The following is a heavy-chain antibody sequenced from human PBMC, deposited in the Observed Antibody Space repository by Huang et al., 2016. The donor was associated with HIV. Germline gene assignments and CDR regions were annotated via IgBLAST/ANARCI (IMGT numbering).Heavy chain of an antibody. CDR3: VTPPPVNYGRSGGRVRDY. D-gene: IGHD2-15*01. J-gene: IGHJ4*02. V-gene: IGHV1-8*01. CDR1: GYTFSNYD. Sequence: QVQLVQSGAEVKKPGASVKVSCKASGYTFSNYDINWVRQAPGQGLEGMGWMNPNSGNTGDARKFQGRVTMTRSTSISTAYMELSRLRFEDTAVYYCVTPPPVNYGRSGGRVRDYWGQGSLVTVSS. CDR2: MNPNSGNT.